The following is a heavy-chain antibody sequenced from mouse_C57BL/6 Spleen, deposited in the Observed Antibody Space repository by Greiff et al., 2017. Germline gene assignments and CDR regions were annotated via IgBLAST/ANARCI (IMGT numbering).Heavy chain of an antibody. V-gene: IGHV1-74*01. CDR3: AIIPGWDEGFAY. D-gene: IGHD4-1*01. Sequence: VQLQQSGAELVKPGASVKLSCKASGYTFTGYWMPWVKQRPGKGLGWIGRIPPSDSVTNYNQKFKGKATLTVDKSSRIAYMQLSSLTSKDSAVYYCAIIPGWDEGFAYWGQGTLVTVSA. CDR1: GYTFTGYW. J-gene: IGHJ3*01. CDR2: IPPSDSVT.